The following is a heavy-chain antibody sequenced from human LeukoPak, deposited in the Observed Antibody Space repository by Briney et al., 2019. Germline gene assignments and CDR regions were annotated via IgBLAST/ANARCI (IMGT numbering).Heavy chain of an antibody. CDR2: ISHDGTYK. J-gene: IGHJ4*02. CDR1: GFTFSSNG. D-gene: IGHD2-2*01. CDR3: AKDLLQFCSSTSCYLPTFDY. V-gene: IGHV3-30*18. Sequence: GGSLRLSCAASGFTFSSNGMHWVRQAPGKGLEWVAIISHDGTYKYYRDSVKGRFTISRDNSKNTLYLQMISLRAEDSAVYYCAKDLLQFCSSTSCYLPTFDYWGQGTLVTVSS.